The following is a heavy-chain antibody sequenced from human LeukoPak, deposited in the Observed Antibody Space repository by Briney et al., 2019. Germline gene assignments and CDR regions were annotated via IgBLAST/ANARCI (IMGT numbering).Heavy chain of an antibody. CDR3: ARPQRSYGQDAFDI. CDR1: GFTLSSHW. D-gene: IGHD5-18*01. V-gene: IGHV3-30*03. J-gene: IGHJ3*02. Sequence: PGGSLRLACPASGFTLSSHWVGWVRRARGKGRGWVPDISYDGSNKYYTHSVNGRFTISRDNSKNTLCMQMKSLRAEKTAVCYCARPQRSYGQDAFDIWGQGTMVTVPS. CDR2: ISYDGSNK.